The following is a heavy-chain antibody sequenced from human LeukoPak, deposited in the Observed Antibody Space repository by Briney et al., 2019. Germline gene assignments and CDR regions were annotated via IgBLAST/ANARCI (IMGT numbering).Heavy chain of an antibody. CDR3: VSFYEAY. Sequence: GGSLRLSCAASGNYWMHWVRQAPGKGLVWVSHINSDGSWTSYADSVKGRFTISKDNAKNTVYMQMNNLRAEDTAVYYCVSFYEAYWGRGTLVAVSS. CDR2: INSDGSWT. D-gene: IGHD2/OR15-2a*01. V-gene: IGHV3-74*01. CDR1: GNYW. J-gene: IGHJ4*02.